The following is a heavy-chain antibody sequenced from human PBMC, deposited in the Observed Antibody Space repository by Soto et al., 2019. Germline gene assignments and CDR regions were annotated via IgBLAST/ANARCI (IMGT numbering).Heavy chain of an antibody. CDR3: ARDGGYCSGGSCYYYYYGLEI. V-gene: IGHV3-21*01. D-gene: IGHD2-15*01. CDR1: GFTFSSYS. Sequence: EVQLVESGGCLVKPGGSLRLSCAASGFTFSSYSMNWVRQAPGKGLEWVSYIISSSSYIYYADSVKGRFTISRDNNKNSLNLQINSLRAEYTAVSSCARDGGYCSGGSCYYYYYGLEIWGQGTTVTVSS. J-gene: IGHJ6*02. CDR2: IISSSSYI.